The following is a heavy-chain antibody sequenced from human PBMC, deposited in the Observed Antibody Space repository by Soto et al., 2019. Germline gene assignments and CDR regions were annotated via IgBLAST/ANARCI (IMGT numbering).Heavy chain of an antibody. D-gene: IGHD6-19*01. CDR1: GYTFTSYA. CDR3: ARVLAVAGFNWFDP. CDR2: INAGNGNT. J-gene: IGHJ5*02. Sequence: QVTLVQSGAEVKKPGASVKVSCKASGYTFTSYAMHWVRQAPGQRLEWMGWINAGNGNTKYSQKFQGRVTITRDTSASTAYMELSSLRSEDTAVYYCARVLAVAGFNWFDPWGQGTLVTVSS. V-gene: IGHV1-3*01.